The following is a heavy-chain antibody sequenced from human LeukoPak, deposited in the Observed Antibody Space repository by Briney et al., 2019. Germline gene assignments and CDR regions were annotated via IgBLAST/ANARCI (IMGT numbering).Heavy chain of an antibody. CDR2: ISGSGGST. V-gene: IGHV3-23*01. CDR1: GFTFSSYA. CDR3: ASHVRGVIIAYFDY. J-gene: IGHJ4*02. Sequence: PGGSLRLSCAASGFTFSSYAMSWVRQAPGKGLEWVSAISGSGGSTYYADSVKGRFTISRDNSKNTLYLQMNSLRAEDTAVYYCASHVRGVIIAYFDYWGQGTLVTVSS. D-gene: IGHD3-10*01.